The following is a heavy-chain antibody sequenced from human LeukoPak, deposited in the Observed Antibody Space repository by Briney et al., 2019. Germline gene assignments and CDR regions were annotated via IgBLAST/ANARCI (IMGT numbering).Heavy chain of an antibody. Sequence: SETLSLTCTVSGGSISTDYWTWTRQPAGKGLEWIGLIYTSGSTNYNPSLKSRVTMSLDTSKNQFSLKLTSVTAADTAVYYCASDFGYWGQGTLVTVSS. V-gene: IGHV4-4*07. J-gene: IGHJ4*02. D-gene: IGHD3-10*01. CDR1: GGSISTDY. CDR2: IYTSGST. CDR3: ASDFGY.